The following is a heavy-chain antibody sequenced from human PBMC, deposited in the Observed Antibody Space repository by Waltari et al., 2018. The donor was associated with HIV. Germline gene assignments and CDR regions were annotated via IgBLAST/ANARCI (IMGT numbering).Heavy chain of an antibody. D-gene: IGHD2-15*01. V-gene: IGHV2-5*01. CDR2: IYWNDDK. CDR3: AHRPREGYCSGGSCYSSDVLRRYYFDY. CDR1: GFSLSTSGVG. J-gene: IGHJ4*02. Sequence: QITLKESGPTLVKPTQTLTLTCTFSGFSLSTSGVGVGWIRQPPGKALEWLALIYWNDDKRYSPSLKSRLTITKDTSKNQVVLTMTNMDPVDTATYYCAHRPREGYCSGGSCYSSDVLRRYYFDYWGQGTLVTVSS.